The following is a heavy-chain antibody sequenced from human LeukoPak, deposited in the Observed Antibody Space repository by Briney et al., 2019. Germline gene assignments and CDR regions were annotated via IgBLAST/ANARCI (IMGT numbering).Heavy chain of an antibody. CDR1: GGSISSSSYY. CDR3: ARHGDVLRYFDWSDLGAFDI. D-gene: IGHD3-9*01. CDR2: IYYSGST. Sequence: PSETLSLTCTVSGGSISSSSYYWGWIRQPPGKGLEWIGSIYYSGSTYYNPSLKSRVTISVDTSKNQFSLKLSSVTAADTAVYYCARHGDVLRYFDWSDLGAFDIWGQGTMVTVSS. V-gene: IGHV4-39*01. J-gene: IGHJ3*02.